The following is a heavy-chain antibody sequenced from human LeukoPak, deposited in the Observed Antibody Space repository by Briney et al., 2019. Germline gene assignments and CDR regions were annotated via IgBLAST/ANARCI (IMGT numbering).Heavy chain of an antibody. J-gene: IGHJ4*02. D-gene: IGHD3-16*02. CDR3: ARDYLGD. Sequence: GGSLRLSCEASGFTINNYWMSWVCQSPGRGLEWVANIKQDGSEKYYVDSVKGRFTISRDNAKNSLYLQMSSLRAEDTAVYYCARDYLGDWGQGTLVTVSS. V-gene: IGHV3-7*01. CDR1: GFTINNYW. CDR2: IKQDGSEK.